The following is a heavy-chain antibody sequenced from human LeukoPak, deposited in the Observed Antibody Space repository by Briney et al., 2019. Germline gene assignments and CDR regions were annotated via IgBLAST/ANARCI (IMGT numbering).Heavy chain of an antibody. D-gene: IGHD1-14*01. J-gene: IGHJ4*02. CDR1: GFTFSNYW. Sequence: GGSLRLSCAASGFTFSNYWMHWVRQVPGKGLVWVSRINPGGSSTTYADSVRGRFTISRDNAKNTLYLQMDSLRAEDTGVYYCARSNQADDYWGQGTLVTVSS. CDR2: INPGGSST. V-gene: IGHV3-74*01. CDR3: ARSNQADDY.